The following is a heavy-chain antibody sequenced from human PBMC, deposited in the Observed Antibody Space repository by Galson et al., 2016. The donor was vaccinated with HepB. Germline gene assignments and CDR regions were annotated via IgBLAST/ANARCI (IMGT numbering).Heavy chain of an antibody. J-gene: IGHJ4*02. Sequence: SLRLSCAASGFTFNNYAIHWVRQAPGKGLEWVAVISSDGSNKYYVDSVKARFTISRNNSKNTLYLQMNSLRAEDTAVYYCAHPRTPTTSYFDYWGQGTLVTVSS. D-gene: IGHD4-11*01. CDR3: AHPRTPTTSYFDY. CDR2: ISSDGSNK. CDR1: GFTFNNYA. V-gene: IGHV3-30*03.